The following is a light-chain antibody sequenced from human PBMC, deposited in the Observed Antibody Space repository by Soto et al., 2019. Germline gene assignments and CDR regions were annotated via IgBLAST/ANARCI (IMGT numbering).Light chain of an antibody. CDR3: QQYNNWPLT. CDR1: QSVSSN. V-gene: IGKV3D-15*01. CDR2: GAS. J-gene: IGKJ4*01. Sequence: EIVVTQSPATLSVSPGERATLSCRASQSVSSNLAWYQQKPGQAPRLLINGASTRAPGIPARFSGSGSGTEFTLTISSLQSEDFAVYYCQQYNNWPLTFGGGTKVDIK.